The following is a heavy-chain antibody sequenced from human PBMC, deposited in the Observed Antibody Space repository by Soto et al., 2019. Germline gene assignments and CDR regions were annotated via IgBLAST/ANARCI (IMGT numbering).Heavy chain of an antibody. CDR2: NSGSGGST. J-gene: IGHJ6*03. CDR3: AKHDPIYDFWSGYRNHMDV. V-gene: IGHV3-23*01. CDR1: GFTFSSYA. Sequence: GGSLRLSCAASGFTFSSYAMSWVRQAPGKGLERVSANSGSGGSTYYADSVKGRFTISRDNSKNTLYLQMNSLRAEDTAVYYCAKHDPIYDFWSGYRNHMDVWGKGTTVTVSS. D-gene: IGHD3-3*01.